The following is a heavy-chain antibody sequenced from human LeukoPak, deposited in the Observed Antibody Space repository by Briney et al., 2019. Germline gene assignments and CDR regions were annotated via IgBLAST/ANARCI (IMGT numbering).Heavy chain of an antibody. J-gene: IGHJ6*03. D-gene: IGHD6-19*01. CDR1: GYSFTSYS. CDR3: ERQVAVAEGSGDYYYFDF. V-gene: IGHV5-51*01. Sequence: HGESLKISCKGSGYSFTSYSIGWVRQMPGKGLEWMGIIYPGDSDTRYRPSFQGQVTISADKSISTAYLQWSSLKASDTAMYYWERQVAVAEGSGDYYYFDFWGKGTTVTVSS. CDR2: IYPGDSDT.